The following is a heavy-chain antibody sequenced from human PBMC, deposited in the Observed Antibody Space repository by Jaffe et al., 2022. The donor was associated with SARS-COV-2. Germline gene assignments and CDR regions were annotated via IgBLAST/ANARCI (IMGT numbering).Heavy chain of an antibody. CDR2: IKQDGSEK. J-gene: IGHJ4*02. CDR3: ARARRAGVQFYFDY. V-gene: IGHV3-7*03. CDR1: GFTFSSYW. Sequence: EVQLVESGGGLVQPGGSLRLSCAASGFTFSSYWMSWVRQAPGKGLEWVANIKQDGSEKYYVDSVKGRFTISRDNAKNSLYLQMNSLRAEDTAVYYCARARRAGVQFYFDYWGQGTLVTVSS. D-gene: IGHD2-8*01.